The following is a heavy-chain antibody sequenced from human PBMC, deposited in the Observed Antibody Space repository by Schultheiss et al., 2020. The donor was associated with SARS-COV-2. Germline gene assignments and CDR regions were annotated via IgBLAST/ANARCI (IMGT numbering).Heavy chain of an antibody. J-gene: IGHJ5*02. V-gene: IGHV4-38-2*01. CDR2: IYYSGST. CDR1: GYSISSGYY. D-gene: IGHD2-2*01. Sequence: SETLSLTCAVSGYSISSGYYWSWIRQPPGKGLEWIGYIYYSGSTNYNPSLKSRVTISVDTSKNQFSLKLSSVTAADTAVYYCARGTLRAYCSSTSCPNWFDPWGQGTLVTVSS. CDR3: ARGTLRAYCSSTSCPNWFDP.